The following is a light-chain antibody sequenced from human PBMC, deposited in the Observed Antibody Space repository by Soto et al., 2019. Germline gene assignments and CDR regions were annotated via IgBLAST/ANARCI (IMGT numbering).Light chain of an antibody. V-gene: IGKV1-5*03. CDR2: QAS. J-gene: IGKJ4*01. CDR1: QSVSGW. CDR3: QQYDNYPLT. Sequence: DIQMTQSPSTLSASVGDTVTVTCRASQSVSGWLAWYRQKPGKAPNLLIYQASTLETGVPSRFSGSGSGTEFTLTISGLQPDDFATYYCQQYDNYPLTFGGGTKVDIK.